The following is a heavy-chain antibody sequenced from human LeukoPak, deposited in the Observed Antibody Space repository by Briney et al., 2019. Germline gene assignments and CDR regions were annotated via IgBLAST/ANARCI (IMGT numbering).Heavy chain of an antibody. CDR3: ARVGYCSSTSCYCRAHYYMDV. CDR1: GGSISSYY. D-gene: IGHD2-2*01. Sequence: PSETLSLTCTVSGGSISSYYWSWIRQPPGKGLEWIGYIYNSRSTNYNPSLKSRVTISVDTSKNQFSLKLSSVTAADTAVYYCARVGYCSSTSCYCRAHYYMDVWGTGTTVTVSS. CDR2: IYNSRST. V-gene: IGHV4-59*01. J-gene: IGHJ6*03.